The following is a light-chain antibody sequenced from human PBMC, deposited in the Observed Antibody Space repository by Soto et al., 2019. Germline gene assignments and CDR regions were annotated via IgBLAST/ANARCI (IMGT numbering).Light chain of an antibody. CDR2: KAS. CDR3: HHYNSYSEA. Sequence: DIQMTQSPSTLSGSVGDRVTITCRASQTISSWLAWYQQKPGKAPKLLIHKASTLKSGVPSRFSGSGSGTEFTLTISSLQHDDFATYYCHHYNSYSEAFGQGPKVDLK. J-gene: IGKJ1*01. V-gene: IGKV1-5*03. CDR1: QTISSW.